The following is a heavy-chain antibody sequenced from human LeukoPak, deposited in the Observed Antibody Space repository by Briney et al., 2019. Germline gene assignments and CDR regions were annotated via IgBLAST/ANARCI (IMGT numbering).Heavy chain of an antibody. CDR1: GFTFSNYA. J-gene: IGHJ6*02. V-gene: IGHV3-7*03. CDR2: IKQDGTEE. Sequence: GGSLRLSCAASGFTFSNYAMSWVRRAPGKGLEWVANIKQDGTEEYYVDSVRGRFSISKDNAKNSLYLQMNSLRAEDTAVYFCARGGGLDVWGQGATVTVSS. CDR3: ARGGGLDV. D-gene: IGHD3-16*01.